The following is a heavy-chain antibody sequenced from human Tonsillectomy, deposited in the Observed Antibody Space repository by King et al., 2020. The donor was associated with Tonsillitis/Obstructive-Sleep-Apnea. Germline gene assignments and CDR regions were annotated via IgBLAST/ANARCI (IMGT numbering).Heavy chain of an antibody. CDR3: ARGSDCSSISCHYYYYMDV. V-gene: IGHV3-30-3*01. Sequence: HVQLVESGGGVVQPGRSLRLSCAASGFIFSNHNMHWVRQAPGKGLEWVAVIAYDGSNKYYADSVKGRFTISRDNSKNTLYLQMHSLRAEDTAVYYCARGSDCSSISCHYYYYMDVWGKGTTVTVSS. CDR2: IAYDGSNK. D-gene: IGHD2-2*01. CDR1: GFIFSNHN. J-gene: IGHJ6*03.